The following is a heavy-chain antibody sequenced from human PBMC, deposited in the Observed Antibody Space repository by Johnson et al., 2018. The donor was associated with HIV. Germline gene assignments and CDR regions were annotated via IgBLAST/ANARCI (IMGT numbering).Heavy chain of an antibody. J-gene: IGHJ3*02. D-gene: IGHD2-8*02. Sequence: EVQVVESGGGLVKPGGSLRLSCAASGFTFDDYAMHWVRQAPGKGLEWVSGISWNSGSIGYADSVKGRFTISRDNAKNSLYLQMNSLRAEDTAVFYCAKGACTGGVCRYLRGAFDIWGQGTMVTVSS. CDR1: GFTFDDYA. V-gene: IGHV3-9*01. CDR3: AKGACTGGVCRYLRGAFDI. CDR2: ISWNSGSI.